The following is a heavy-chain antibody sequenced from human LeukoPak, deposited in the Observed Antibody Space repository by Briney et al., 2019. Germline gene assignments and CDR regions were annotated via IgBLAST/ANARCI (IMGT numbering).Heavy chain of an antibody. J-gene: IGHJ4*02. CDR2: IWYDGSNK. V-gene: IGHV3-33*01. D-gene: IGHD6-19*01. CDR1: GFTCSSYG. CDR3: AREVGPIAVAGTKVDY. Sequence: GSLRLSCAASGFTCSSYGMHWVRQAPGKGLEWVAVIWYDGSNKYYADSVKGRFTISRDNSKNTLYLQMSSLRAEDTAVYYCAREVGPIAVAGTKVDYWGQRTLVTVSS.